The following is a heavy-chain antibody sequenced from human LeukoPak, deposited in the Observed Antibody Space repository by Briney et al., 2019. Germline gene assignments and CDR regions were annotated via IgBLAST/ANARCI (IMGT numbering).Heavy chain of an antibody. CDR3: ARGESSASNWFDP. V-gene: IGHV4-59*01. J-gene: IGHJ5*02. D-gene: IGHD3-22*01. CDR2: IYYSGST. Sequence: SETLSLTCAVYGGSFSGYYWNWIRQPPGRGLEWIGYIYYSGSTNYNPSLKSRVTISVDASKNQFSLKVSSVTAADTAVYYCARGESSASNWFDPWGQGTLVTVSS. CDR1: GGSFSGYY.